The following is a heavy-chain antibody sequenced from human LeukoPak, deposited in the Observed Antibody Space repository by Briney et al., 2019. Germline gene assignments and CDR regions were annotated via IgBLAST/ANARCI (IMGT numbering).Heavy chain of an antibody. J-gene: IGHJ4*02. V-gene: IGHV3-23*01. D-gene: IGHD3-22*01. Sequence: GGSLRLSCAASGFTFSSYAMSWVRQAPGKGLEWVSAISGSGGSTYYADSVKGRFTISRDNSKNTLYLQMNSLRAEDTAVYYCAKDSHAYYYDSSGYPPPTSDGYWGQGTLVTVSS. CDR2: ISGSGGST. CDR3: AKDSHAYYYDSSGYPPPTSDGY. CDR1: GFTFSSYA.